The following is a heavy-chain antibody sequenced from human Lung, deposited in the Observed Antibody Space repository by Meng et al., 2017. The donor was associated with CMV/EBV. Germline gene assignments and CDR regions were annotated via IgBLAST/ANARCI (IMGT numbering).Heavy chain of an antibody. CDR1: GFTFDDYT. J-gene: IGHJ6*02. D-gene: IGHD3-3*01. Sequence: SXKISCAASGFTFDDYTMYWVRQTPGKGLEWVSAISWNSAIRDYAGSVKGRFIISRDNAKKTLYLQMNTLRIEDTALYYCARAQKSALMTGMGVWGQGTKVT. CDR3: ARAQKSALMTGMGV. V-gene: IGHV3-9*01. CDR2: ISWNSAIR.